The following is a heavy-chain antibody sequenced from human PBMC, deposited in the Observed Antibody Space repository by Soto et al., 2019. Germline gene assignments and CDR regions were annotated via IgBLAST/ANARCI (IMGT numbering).Heavy chain of an antibody. CDR3: ARGWPYGSGSYDTNWFDP. D-gene: IGHD3-10*01. CDR1: GYTFTGYY. V-gene: IGHV1-2*04. J-gene: IGHJ5*02. CDR2: INPNSGGT. Sequence: ASVKVSCKASGYTFTGYYMHWVRQAPGQGLEWMGWINPNSGGTNYAQKFQGWVTMTRDTSISTAYMELSRLRSDDTAVYYCARGWPYGSGSYDTNWFDPWGQGTLVTVSS.